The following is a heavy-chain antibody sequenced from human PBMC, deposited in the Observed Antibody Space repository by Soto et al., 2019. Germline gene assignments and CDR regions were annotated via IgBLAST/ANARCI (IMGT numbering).Heavy chain of an antibody. V-gene: IGHV4-31*03. J-gene: IGHJ6*02. Sequence: SETLSLTCTVSGGSISSGGYYWSWIRQHPGKGLEWIGYIYYSGSTYYNPSLKSRVTISVDTSKNQFSLKLSSVTAADTAVYYCARVADCISTSCSGSILDVWGQGTTVTSP. D-gene: IGHD2-2*01. CDR3: ARVADCISTSCSGSILDV. CDR2: IYYSGST. CDR1: GGSISSGGYY.